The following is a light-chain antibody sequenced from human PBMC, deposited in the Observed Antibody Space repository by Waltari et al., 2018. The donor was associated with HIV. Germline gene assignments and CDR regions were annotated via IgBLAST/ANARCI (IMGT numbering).Light chain of an antibody. J-gene: IGLJ1*01. CDR3: AAWDDNLNGYV. CDR2: SLN. Sequence: QSVLTPTPSASGTPGQRVIVPCSGSSSNIGSNTVTWYQLLPGAAPRLLIHSLNQRPSGVPDRFSGSKSGASASLAISGLQSEDEADYYCAAWDDNLNGYVFGSGTKVTVL. V-gene: IGLV1-44*01. CDR1: SSNIGSNT.